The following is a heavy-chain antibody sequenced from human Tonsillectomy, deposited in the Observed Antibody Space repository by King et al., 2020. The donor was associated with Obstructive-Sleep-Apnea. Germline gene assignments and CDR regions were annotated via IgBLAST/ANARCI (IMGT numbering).Heavy chain of an antibody. Sequence: LQLQESGPGLVKPSQTLSLTCTVSGGSISSGDYNWNWIRQPPGKGLGWIGYINYSGSTHYNPSLKSRLIISVDTSKNTFSLKLSSVTAADTAVYYCARSPKLIWFGELSTFDYWGQGTLVTVSS. V-gene: IGHV4-30-4*01. CDR2: INYSGST. J-gene: IGHJ4*02. CDR1: GGSISSGDYN. D-gene: IGHD3-10*01. CDR3: ARSPKLIWFGELSTFDY.